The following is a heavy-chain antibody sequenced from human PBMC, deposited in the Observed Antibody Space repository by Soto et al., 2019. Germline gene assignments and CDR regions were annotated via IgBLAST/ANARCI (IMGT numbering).Heavy chain of an antibody. CDR1: GFTFSSYA. CDR2: ISYDGSNK. V-gene: IGHV3-30-3*01. D-gene: IGHD6-19*01. J-gene: IGHJ4*02. Sequence: QVQLVESGGGVVQPGRSLRLSCAASGFTFSSYAMHWVRQAPGKGLEWVAVISYDGSNKYYADSVKGRFTISRDNSKNTLYLRMNSLRAEDTALYYCARETSSSGWTPTFDYWGQGTLVTVSS. CDR3: ARETSSSGWTPTFDY.